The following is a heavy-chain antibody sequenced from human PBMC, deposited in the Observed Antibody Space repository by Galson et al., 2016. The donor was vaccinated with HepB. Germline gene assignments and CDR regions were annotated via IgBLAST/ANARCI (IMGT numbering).Heavy chain of an antibody. Sequence: SLRLSCAASGFPFSIYAVNWFRQAPGKRLEWVSTIATAINAENTHYADSVNGRFTISRDDSNSILYVQMSSLRAEDTAVYYCAKDYDSSGHYEGDWGQGTLVTVSP. CDR3: AKDYDSSGHYEGD. J-gene: IGHJ4*02. D-gene: IGHD3-22*01. CDR1: GFPFSIYA. V-gene: IGHV3-23*01. CDR2: IATAINAENT.